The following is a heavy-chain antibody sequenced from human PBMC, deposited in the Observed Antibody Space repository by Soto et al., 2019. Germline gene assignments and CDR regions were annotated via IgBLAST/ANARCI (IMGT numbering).Heavy chain of an antibody. J-gene: IGHJ4*02. CDR1: GYTFTNFG. Sequence: ASVNVSCKASGYTFTNFGISWVRQAPGQGLEWMGWIGAYSGNTNYAQNFQGRVTMTTDTSTSTAYMELSSLRSDDTAVYYCARESANPRELLSPLVYWGQGTLVTVSS. CDR2: IGAYSGNT. CDR3: ARESANPRELLSPLVY. V-gene: IGHV1-18*01. D-gene: IGHD1-26*01.